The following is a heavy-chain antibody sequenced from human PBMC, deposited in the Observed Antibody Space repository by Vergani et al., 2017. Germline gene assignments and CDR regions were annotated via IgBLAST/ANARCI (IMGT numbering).Heavy chain of an antibody. CDR3: ARGIVVVPAASHYMDV. Sequence: QVQLQQWGAGLLKPSETLSLTCAVYGGSFSGYYRSWIRQPPGKGLEWIGEINHSGSTNYNPSLKSRVTISVDTSKNQFSLKLSSVTAADTAVYYCARGIVVVPAASHYMDVWGKGTTVTVSS. V-gene: IGHV4-34*01. CDR1: GGSFSGYY. CDR2: INHSGST. J-gene: IGHJ6*03. D-gene: IGHD2-2*01.